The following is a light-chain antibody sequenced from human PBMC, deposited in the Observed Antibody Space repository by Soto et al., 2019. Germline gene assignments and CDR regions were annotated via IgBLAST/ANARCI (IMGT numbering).Light chain of an antibody. CDR3: QHFQRDPFT. V-gene: IGKV1-13*02. J-gene: IGKJ5*01. CDR2: DGS. CDR1: QGVSSA. Sequence: AIQLTQSPSSLSASVGDRVTITCQASQGVSSALAWYQQKPGKPPKVLIYDGSSLQSGVPLRFRGSGSGTEFTLTITGLQPEDFGTYYCQHFQRDPFTYGQGTRLEIK.